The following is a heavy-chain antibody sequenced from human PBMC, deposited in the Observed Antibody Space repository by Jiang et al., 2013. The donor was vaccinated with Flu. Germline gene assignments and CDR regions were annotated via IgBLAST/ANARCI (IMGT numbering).Heavy chain of an antibody. V-gene: IGHV4-59*08. CDR1: GGSISSYY. CDR2: IYHSGST. J-gene: IGHJ5*02. Sequence: LLKPSETLSLTCTVSGGSISSYYWGWIRQPPGRGLEWIGNIYHSGSTYYRSSLKSRVSMSLDTSKNQFSLKLSSVTAADTAVYYCARLNYYGSGNSPVQFDPWGQGTLVTVSS. D-gene: IGHD3-10*01. CDR3: ARLNYYGSGNSPVQFDP.